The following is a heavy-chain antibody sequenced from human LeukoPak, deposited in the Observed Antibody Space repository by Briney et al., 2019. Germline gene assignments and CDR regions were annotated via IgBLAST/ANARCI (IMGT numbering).Heavy chain of an antibody. CDR3: AKDNRIQLWEPFDY. D-gene: IGHD5-18*01. J-gene: IGHJ4*02. V-gene: IGHV3-23*01. CDR2: ISGSGGST. Sequence: PGGSLRLSCAASGFTFSSYAMSWVRQAPGKGLEWVSAISGSGGSTYYADSVKGRFTISRDSSKNTLYLQMNSLRAEDTAVYYCAKDNRIQLWEPFDYWGQGTLVTVSS. CDR1: GFTFSSYA.